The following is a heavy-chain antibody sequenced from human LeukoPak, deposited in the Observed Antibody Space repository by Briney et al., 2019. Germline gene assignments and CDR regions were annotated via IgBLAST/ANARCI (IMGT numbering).Heavy chain of an antibody. D-gene: IGHD3-22*01. CDR2: IYYSGST. Sequence: SETLSLTCTVSGGSVSSGSYHWSWIRQPPGKGLEWIGYIYYSGSTNHNPSLKSRVTISVDTSKNQFSLKLSSVTAADTAVYYCASLRSDSSGYYNLRIDYWGQGTLVTVSS. CDR3: ASLRSDSSGYYNLRIDY. CDR1: GGSVSSGSYH. J-gene: IGHJ4*02. V-gene: IGHV4-61*01.